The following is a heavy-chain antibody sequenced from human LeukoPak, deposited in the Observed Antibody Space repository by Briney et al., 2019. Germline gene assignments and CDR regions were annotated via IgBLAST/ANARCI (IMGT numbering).Heavy chain of an antibody. CDR3: AKSYFDYSTYYSYYFNL. D-gene: IGHD4-11*01. CDR2: VYTSGST. V-gene: IGHV4-4*09. CDR1: GGSISGGY. J-gene: IGHJ4*02. Sequence: SETLSLTCTVSGGSISGGYWSWIRQPPGRGLEWIGYVYTSGSTNYNPSLESRVTISVDTSKSQFALKLSSVTAADTAVYYCAKSYFDYSTYYSYYFNLWGQGALVTVSS.